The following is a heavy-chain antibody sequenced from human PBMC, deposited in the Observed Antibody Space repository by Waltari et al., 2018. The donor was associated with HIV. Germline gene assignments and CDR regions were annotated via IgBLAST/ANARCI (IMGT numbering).Heavy chain of an antibody. V-gene: IGHV1-2*02. Sequence: QVQLVQSGAEVKKPGASVKVSCKASGYTFTGYYMHWVRQAPGQGLEWMGWINPNSGGTNYAQKFQGRVTMTRDTSISTAYMELSRLRSDDTAVYYCARWADILTGPSYYYYYGMDVWGQGTTVTVSS. CDR1: GYTFTGYY. CDR3: ARWADILTGPSYYYYYGMDV. J-gene: IGHJ6*02. CDR2: INPNSGGT. D-gene: IGHD3-9*01.